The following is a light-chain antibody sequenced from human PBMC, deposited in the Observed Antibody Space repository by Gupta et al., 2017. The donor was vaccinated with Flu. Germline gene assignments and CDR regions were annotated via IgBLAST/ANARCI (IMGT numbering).Light chain of an antibody. Sequence: EIVLTQSPDFQSVTPKEKVTITCRASQSIGSSLHWYQQKPDQSLKLLIKFASQYGSGVPSRFSGSGSGTDFTLTINSLEGEDAATYYCQHRSSLPGIFGQATKMDIK. CDR3: QHRSSLPGI. J-gene: IGKJ2*02. CDR1: QSIGSS. V-gene: IGKV6-21*01. CDR2: FAS.